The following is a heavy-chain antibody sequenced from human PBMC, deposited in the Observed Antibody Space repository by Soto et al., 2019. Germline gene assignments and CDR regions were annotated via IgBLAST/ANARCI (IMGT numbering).Heavy chain of an antibody. J-gene: IGHJ6*02. Sequence: PSETLSLTCAVSGGSISSSNWWSWVRQPPGKGLEWIGSIYYSGSTYYNPSLKSRVTISVDTSKNQFSLKLSSVTAADTAVYYCASSTSCYACDYYYGMDVWGQGTTVTVSS. CDR3: ASSTSCYACDYYYGMDV. CDR2: IYYSGST. D-gene: IGHD2-2*01. CDR1: GGSISSSNW. V-gene: IGHV4-39*01.